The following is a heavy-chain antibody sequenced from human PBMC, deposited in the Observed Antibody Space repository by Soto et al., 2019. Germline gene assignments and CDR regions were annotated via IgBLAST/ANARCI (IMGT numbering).Heavy chain of an antibody. CDR3: AKGRTTVTTSPLDY. Sequence: QSGGSLRLSCAASGFTFSSYAMSWVRQAPGKGLEWVSAISGSGGSTYYADSVKGRFTISRDNSKNTLYLQMNSLRAEDTAVYYCAKGRTTVTTSPLDYWGQGTLVTVSS. CDR2: ISGSGGST. V-gene: IGHV3-23*01. J-gene: IGHJ4*02. D-gene: IGHD4-17*01. CDR1: GFTFSSYA.